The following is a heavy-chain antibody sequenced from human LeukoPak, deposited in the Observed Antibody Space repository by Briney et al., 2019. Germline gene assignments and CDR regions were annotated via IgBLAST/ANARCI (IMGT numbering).Heavy chain of an antibody. Sequence: GGSLRLSCAASGFTFSSYWMHWVRQAPGKGLVWVSLINSDGSSARYADSVKGRVTISRDNAKNTLYLQMNSLRAEDTAVDYCARPVCGGDCYPYDYWGQGTLVTVSS. CDR1: GFTFSSYW. J-gene: IGHJ4*02. CDR3: ARPVCGGDCYPYDY. D-gene: IGHD2-21*02. V-gene: IGHV3-74*01. CDR2: INSDGSSA.